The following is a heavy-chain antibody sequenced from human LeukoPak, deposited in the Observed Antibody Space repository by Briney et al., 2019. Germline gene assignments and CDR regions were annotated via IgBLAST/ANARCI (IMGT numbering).Heavy chain of an antibody. J-gene: IGHJ4*02. CDR1: GFTFSSYA. CDR2: ISGSGGST. Sequence: GGSLRLSCAASGFTFSSYAMSWVRQAPGKGLEWVSAISGSGGSTYYADSAKGRFTISRDNSKNTLYLQMNSLRAEDTAVYYCAKDEIQWLLQGGAFDYWGQGTLVTVSS. D-gene: IGHD3-22*01. V-gene: IGHV3-23*01. CDR3: AKDEIQWLLQGGAFDY.